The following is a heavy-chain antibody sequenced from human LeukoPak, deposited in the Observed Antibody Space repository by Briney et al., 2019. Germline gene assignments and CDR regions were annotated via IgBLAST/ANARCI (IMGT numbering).Heavy chain of an antibody. D-gene: IGHD4-17*01. CDR3: ARDEYIHGDLTNFDS. CDR2: ISSSSSYI. V-gene: IGHV3-21*01. CDR1: GFTFSSYS. Sequence: GGSLRLSCAASGFTFSSYSMNWVRQAPGKGLEWVSSISSSSSYIYYADSVKGRFTISRDNAKKSLYLQMNSLRAEDTAVYYCARDEYIHGDLTNFDSWGQGTLVIVSS. J-gene: IGHJ4*02.